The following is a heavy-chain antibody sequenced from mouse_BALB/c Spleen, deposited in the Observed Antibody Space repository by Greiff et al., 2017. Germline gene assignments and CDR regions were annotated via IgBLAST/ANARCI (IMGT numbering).Heavy chain of an antibody. D-gene: IGHD1-1*01. V-gene: IGHV5-12-1*01. CDR2: ISSGGGST. CDR3: ARRGTTVVEDAMDY. J-gene: IGHJ4*01. CDR1: GFAFSSYD. Sequence: DVQLVESGGGLVKPGGSLKLSCAASGFAFSSYDMSWVRQTPEKRLEWVAYISSGGGSTYYPDTVKGRFTISRDNAKNTLYLQMSSLKSEDTAMYYCARRGTTVVEDAMDYWGQGTSVTVSS.